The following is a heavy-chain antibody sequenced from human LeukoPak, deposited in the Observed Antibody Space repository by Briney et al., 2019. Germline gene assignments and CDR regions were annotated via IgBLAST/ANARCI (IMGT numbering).Heavy chain of an antibody. CDR2: IKQDGSER. J-gene: IGHJ4*02. CDR1: RFTFSTYW. CDR3: VRDRGWSTFDY. D-gene: IGHD6-19*01. Sequence: GGSLRLSCAASRFTFSTYWMSWVRQAPGKGLEWVAKIKQDGSERYYVDSVKGRFTISRDNAKNSLYVQMDSLSAEDTAVYYCVRDRGWSTFDYWGQGTLVTVSS. V-gene: IGHV3-7*01.